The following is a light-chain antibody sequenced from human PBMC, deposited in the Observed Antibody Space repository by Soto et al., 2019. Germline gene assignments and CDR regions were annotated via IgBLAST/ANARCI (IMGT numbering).Light chain of an antibody. CDR3: QQYNSYLYT. CDR2: KAS. J-gene: IGKJ2*01. CDR1: QSISSW. Sequence: DLQMTQSPSTLSASVGDRVTITCRASQSISSWLAWYQQKPGKAPTLLIYKASSLESGVPSRFSGSGSGTEFTLTISSLQPDDFATYYCQQYNSYLYTFGQGTKLEIK. V-gene: IGKV1-5*03.